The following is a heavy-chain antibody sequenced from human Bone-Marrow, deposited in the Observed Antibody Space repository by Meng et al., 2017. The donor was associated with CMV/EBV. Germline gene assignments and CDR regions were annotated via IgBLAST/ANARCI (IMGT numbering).Heavy chain of an antibody. V-gene: IGHV1-2*02. CDR3: ARGKSFGSSYYYYYGMDV. J-gene: IGHJ6*02. CDR2: INPNSGGT. CDR1: GYTFTGYY. D-gene: IGHD6-6*01. Sequence: ASVKVSCKASGYTFTGYYMHWVRQAPGQGLEWMGWINPNSGGTNYAQKFQGRVTMTRNTSISTAYMELSSLRSEDTAVYYCARGKSFGSSYYYYYGMDVWGQGTTVTVSS.